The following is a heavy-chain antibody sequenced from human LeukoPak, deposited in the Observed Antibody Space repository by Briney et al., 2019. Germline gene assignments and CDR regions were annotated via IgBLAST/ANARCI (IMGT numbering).Heavy chain of an antibody. D-gene: IGHD2-2*01. Sequence: ASVKVSCKASGYTFTGYYMHWVRQAPGQGLEWMGWINPNSGGTNYAQKFQGRVTMTRDTSISTAYMELSRLRSDDTAVYYCASHIVVVPAADDAFDIWGQGTMVTVSS. CDR3: ASHIVVVPAADDAFDI. CDR2: INPNSGGT. J-gene: IGHJ3*02. CDR1: GYTFTGYY. V-gene: IGHV1-2*02.